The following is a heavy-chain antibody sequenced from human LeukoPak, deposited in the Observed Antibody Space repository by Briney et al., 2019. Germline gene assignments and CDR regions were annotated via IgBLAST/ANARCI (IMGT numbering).Heavy chain of an antibody. CDR3: ARPVLPWGYFDY. Sequence: GSLRLSCAASGFTFSSYEMNWVRQAPGKGLEWVSYISSSGRTMYYGDSVKGRCTISRDNAKNSLYLQMNSLRAEDTTVYYCARPVLPWGYFDYWGQGTLVTVSS. CDR2: ISSSGRTM. D-gene: IGHD3-10*01. J-gene: IGHJ4*02. V-gene: IGHV3-48*03. CDR1: GFTFSSYE.